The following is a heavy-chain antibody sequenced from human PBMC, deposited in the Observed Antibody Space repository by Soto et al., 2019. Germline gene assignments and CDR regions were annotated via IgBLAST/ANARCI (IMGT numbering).Heavy chain of an antibody. CDR2: ISSRGSTI. J-gene: IGHJ6*02. Sequence: GGSLRLSCAASGFTLSTYEMNWVRQAPGKGLEWVSYISSRGSTIYYADSVKGRFTISRDNAKNSLYLQMNSLRAEDTAVYYCARDIVVVVAATREYHYYGMDVWGQGTTVTVSS. CDR3: ARDIVVVVAATREYHYYGMDV. V-gene: IGHV3-48*03. D-gene: IGHD2-15*01. CDR1: GFTLSTYE.